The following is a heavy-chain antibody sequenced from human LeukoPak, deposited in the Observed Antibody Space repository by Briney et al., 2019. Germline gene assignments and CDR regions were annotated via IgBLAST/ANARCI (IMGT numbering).Heavy chain of an antibody. V-gene: IGHV3-53*04. CDR3: ARVDTVMAYYFDL. Sequence: GGSLRLSCAASGFSVSYNYMSWVRQAPARGLEWVSVIYAGGDTYYADSVMGRFTISRHNSRNTLYLQMNSLRAEDTAVYYCARVDTVMAYYFDLWGQGTLVTISS. CDR1: GFSVSYNY. D-gene: IGHD5-18*01. CDR2: IYAGGDT. J-gene: IGHJ4*02.